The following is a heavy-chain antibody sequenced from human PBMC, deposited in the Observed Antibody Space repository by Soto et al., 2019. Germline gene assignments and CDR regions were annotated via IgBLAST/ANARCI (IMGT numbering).Heavy chain of an antibody. D-gene: IGHD4-17*01. V-gene: IGHV4-30-4*01. J-gene: IGHJ4*02. CDR2: ISNSGSS. CDR3: VTEIGYTYGYFDY. CDR1: GGAVTSDEDY. Sequence: SETLSLTCTVSGGAVTSDEDYWRWIRQSPGKGLEWIGYISNSGSSGYNPSLKTRLSISVDRSKNQFTLRLTSVTAADTAVYFCVTEIGYTYGYFDYWGQGTPVTVSS.